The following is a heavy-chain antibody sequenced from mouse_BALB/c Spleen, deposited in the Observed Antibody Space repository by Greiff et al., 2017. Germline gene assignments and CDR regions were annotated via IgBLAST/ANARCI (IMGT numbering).Heavy chain of an antibody. J-gene: IGHJ4*01. Sequence: VHVKQSGPELVKPGASVKMSCKASGYTFTSYVMHWVKQKPGQGLEWIGYINPYNDGTKYNEKFKGKATLTSDKSSSTAYMELSSLTSEDSAVYYCARFYDGYYGAMDYWGQGTSVTVSS. D-gene: IGHD2-3*01. CDR3: ARFYDGYYGAMDY. CDR1: GYTFTSYV. V-gene: IGHV1-14*01. CDR2: INPYNDGT.